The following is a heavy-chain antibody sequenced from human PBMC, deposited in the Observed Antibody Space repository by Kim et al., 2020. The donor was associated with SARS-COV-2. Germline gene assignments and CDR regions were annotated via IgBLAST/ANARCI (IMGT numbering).Heavy chain of an antibody. CDR3: AREIAPAVHNWFDP. J-gene: IGHJ5*02. D-gene: IGHD2-2*01. V-gene: IGHV1-69*01. Sequence: AQKFQGRVTITADESTSTAYMELSSLRSEDTAVYYCAREIAPAVHNWFDPWGQGTLVTVSS.